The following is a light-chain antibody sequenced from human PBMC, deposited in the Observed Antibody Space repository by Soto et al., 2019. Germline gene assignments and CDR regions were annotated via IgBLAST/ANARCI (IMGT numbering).Light chain of an antibody. J-gene: IGLJ2*01. CDR2: SNN. V-gene: IGLV1-44*01. CDR3: AAWDDSLNGVV. CDR1: SSNIGSNN. Sequence: QAVVTQPPSASGTPGQRVTISCSGSSSNIGSNNVNWYQQLLGTAPKLLIYSNNQRPSGVPDRFSASKSGTSASLAISGLQSEDEADYYCAAWDDSLNGVVFGGGTKLTVL.